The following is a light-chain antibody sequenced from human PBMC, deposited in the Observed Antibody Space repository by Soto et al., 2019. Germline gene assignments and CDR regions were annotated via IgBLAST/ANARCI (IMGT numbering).Light chain of an antibody. Sequence: DIEMTQSPSSLSASVGDRVTITCRASQRISRYSNWYQQKPGKAPKLLIYAASTLQSGVPSRFSGSGFGTEFTLTISSLQPDDLATYYCQQYNRYSRTFGQGTKVDIK. J-gene: IGKJ1*01. CDR2: AAS. CDR3: QQYNRYSRT. CDR1: QRISRY. V-gene: IGKV1-5*01.